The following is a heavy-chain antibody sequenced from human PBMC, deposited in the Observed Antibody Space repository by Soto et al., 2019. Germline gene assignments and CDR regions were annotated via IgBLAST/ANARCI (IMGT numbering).Heavy chain of an antibody. CDR2: ISSSSSYI. V-gene: IGHV3-21*01. CDR1: GFTFSSYS. J-gene: IGHJ1*01. D-gene: IGHD3-22*01. CDR3: ARYRVESGYPEYFQH. Sequence: GGSLRLSCAASGFTFSSYSMNWVRQAPGKGLEWVSSISSSSSYIYYADSVKGRFTISRDNAKNSLYLQMNSLRAEDTAVYYCARYRVESGYPEYFQHWGQGTLVTVSS.